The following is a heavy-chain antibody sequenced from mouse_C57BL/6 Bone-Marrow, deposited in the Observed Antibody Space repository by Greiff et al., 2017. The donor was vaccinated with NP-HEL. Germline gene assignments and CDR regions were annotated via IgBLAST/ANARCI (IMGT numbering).Heavy chain of an antibody. J-gene: IGHJ2*01. CDR1: GYTFTSYG. CDR3: ARGSTMVTPYYFDY. D-gene: IGHD2-2*01. CDR2: IYPRSGNT. V-gene: IGHV1-81*01. Sequence: QVQLQQSGAELARPGASVKLSCKASGYTFTSYGISWVKQRTGQGLEWIGEIYPRSGNTYYIEKFKGKATLTADKSSSTAYMELRSLTSEDSAVYFCARGSTMVTPYYFDYWGQGTTLTVSS.